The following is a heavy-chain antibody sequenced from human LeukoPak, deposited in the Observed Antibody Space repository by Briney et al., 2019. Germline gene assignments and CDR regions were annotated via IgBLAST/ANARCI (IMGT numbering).Heavy chain of an antibody. CDR1: GGSISSYY. V-gene: IGHV4-59*01. D-gene: IGHD6-13*01. CDR2: IYYSGST. CDR3: ARERAYSSSWYWFDP. J-gene: IGHJ5*02. Sequence: PSETLSLTCTVSGGSISSYYWSWIRQPPGKGLEWIGYIYYSGSTNYNPSLKSRVTISVDTSKNQFSLKLSSVTAADTAVYYCARERAYSSSWYWFDPWGQGTLVTVSS.